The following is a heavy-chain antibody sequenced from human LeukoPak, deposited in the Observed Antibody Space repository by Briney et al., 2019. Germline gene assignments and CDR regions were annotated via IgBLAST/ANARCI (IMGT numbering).Heavy chain of an antibody. J-gene: IGHJ4*02. CDR1: GFTLNSYA. V-gene: IGHV3-23*01. D-gene: IGHD6-19*01. CDR2: IFGSGGSS. Sequence: GGSLRLSCAASGFTLNSYAMYWVRQAPGKGLEWVSGIFGSGGSSHYADSVKGRFTISRDNSKNTVYLQMNSLRPEDTAVYYCAKTTTGYSSGRYPGWPVDYWGQGTLVTVSS. CDR3: AKTTTGYSSGRYPGWPVDY.